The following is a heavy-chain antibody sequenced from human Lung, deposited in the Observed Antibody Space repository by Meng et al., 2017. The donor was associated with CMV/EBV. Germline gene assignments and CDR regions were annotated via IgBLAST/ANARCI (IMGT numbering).Heavy chain of an antibody. CDR2: IASDGSNN. CDR1: GFTFDGYG. CDR3: AKEKAGGGYGLDV. D-gene: IGHD1-14*01. Sequence: ASGFTFDGYGMHWVRQAPGKGLEWVAIIASDGSNNVYADSVKGRFTISRDNSKNTLYLQMNSLRAEDTAVYYSAKEKAGGGYGLDVWGQGTTVTVSS. J-gene: IGHJ6*02. V-gene: IGHV3-30*18.